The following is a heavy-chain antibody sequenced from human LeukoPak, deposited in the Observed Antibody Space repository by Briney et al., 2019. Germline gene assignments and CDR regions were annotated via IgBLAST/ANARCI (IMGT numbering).Heavy chain of an antibody. CDR3: ARQPLRHCNGGICRGDY. CDR2: IYYSGYT. D-gene: IGHD2-15*01. J-gene: IGHJ4*02. V-gene: IGHV4-39*01. Sequence: PSETLSLTCSVSGGSISTGGYYWSWIRQHPGKGLEWIGSIYYSGYTYYNPSLKSRVTISVDTSENQFSLRLSSVTAADTAVYYCARQPLRHCNGGICRGDYWGQGTLVTVSS. CDR1: GGSISTGGYY.